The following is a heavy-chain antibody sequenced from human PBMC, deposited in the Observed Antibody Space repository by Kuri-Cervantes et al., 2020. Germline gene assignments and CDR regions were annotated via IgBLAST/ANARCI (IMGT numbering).Heavy chain of an antibody. CDR2: IIPIFGTA. CDR3: AKGVPAAMLSWFDP. Sequence: SVKVSWKASGGTFSSYAISWVRQAPGQGLEWMGGIIPIFGTANYAQKFQGRVTITADESTSTAYMELSSLRSEDTAVYYCAKGVPAAMLSWFDPWGQGTLVTVSS. CDR1: GGTFSSYA. J-gene: IGHJ5*02. V-gene: IGHV1-69*13. D-gene: IGHD2-2*01.